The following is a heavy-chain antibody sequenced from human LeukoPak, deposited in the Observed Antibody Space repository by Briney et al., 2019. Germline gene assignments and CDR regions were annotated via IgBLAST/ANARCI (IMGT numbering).Heavy chain of an antibody. CDR3: AREHYYGSGSHLWFDP. D-gene: IGHD3-10*01. V-gene: IGHV3-30*04. CDR2: ISYDGSNK. CDR1: GFTFSSYA. J-gene: IGHJ5*02. Sequence: GGSLRLSCAASGFTFSSYAMHWVRQAPGKGLEWVAVISYDGSNKYYADSVKGRFTISRDNSKNTLYLQVNSLRAEDTAVYYCAREHYYGSGSHLWFDPWGQGTLVTVSS.